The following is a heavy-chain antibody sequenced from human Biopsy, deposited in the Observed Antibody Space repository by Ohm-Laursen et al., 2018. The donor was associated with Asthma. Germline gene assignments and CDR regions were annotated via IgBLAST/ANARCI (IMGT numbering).Heavy chain of an antibody. CDR2: TNERGVT. V-gene: IGHV4-39*07. CDR1: GDSITSGGCC. CDR3: ARGPELDV. J-gene: IGHJ6*02. Sequence: GTLSLTCTVSGDSITSGGCCWTWIRQSPGKGLEWIGETNERGVTNNNPSLKSRVIISIDTYWNRVSLKLTSVTAADTAVYYCARGPELDVWGQGTTVTVSS.